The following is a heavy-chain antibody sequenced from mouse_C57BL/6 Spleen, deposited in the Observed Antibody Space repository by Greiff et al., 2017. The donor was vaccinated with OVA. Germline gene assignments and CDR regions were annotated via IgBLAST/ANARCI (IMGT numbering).Heavy chain of an antibody. D-gene: IGHD2-4*01. V-gene: IGHV1-22*01. CDR2: INPNNGGT. CDR1: GYTFTGYY. Sequence: VQLQQSGPELVKPGASVKLSCKASGYTFTGYYMHWVKQSPGRSLEWIGNINPNNGGTNYNQKFKGKATLTVNKSSSTAYMELRSLTAEDSAVYYGARDYDFDYWGQGTTLTVSS. CDR3: ARDYDFDY. J-gene: IGHJ2*01.